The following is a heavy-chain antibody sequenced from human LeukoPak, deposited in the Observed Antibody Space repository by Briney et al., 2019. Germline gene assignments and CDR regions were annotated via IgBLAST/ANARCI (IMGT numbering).Heavy chain of an antibody. D-gene: IGHD5/OR15-5a*01. J-gene: IGHJ6*03. CDR1: GGSFSGYY. V-gene: IGHV4-34*01. CDR3: ARGSSMSEYYYHYYYMDV. CDR2: INHSGST. Sequence: PSETLSLTCAVYGGSFSGYYWSWIRQPPGKGLEWIGEINHSGSTNYNPSLKSRVTISVDTSKNQFSLKLSSVTAADAAVYYCARGSSMSEYYYHYYYMDVWGKGTTVTISS.